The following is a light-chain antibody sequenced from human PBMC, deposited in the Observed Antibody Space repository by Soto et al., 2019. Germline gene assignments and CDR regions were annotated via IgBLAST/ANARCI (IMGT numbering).Light chain of an antibody. CDR3: QQYNNWPPWT. V-gene: IGKV3-15*01. CDR2: GAS. Sequence: EIVMTQSPATLSVSPGERATLSCRASQSVSSSLAWYQQKPGQAPRLLIYGASTRATGIPARFSGSGSGTEFTLTISSLQSEDFAVYYCQQYNNWPPWTFGQGTKVKIK. CDR1: QSVSSS. J-gene: IGKJ1*01.